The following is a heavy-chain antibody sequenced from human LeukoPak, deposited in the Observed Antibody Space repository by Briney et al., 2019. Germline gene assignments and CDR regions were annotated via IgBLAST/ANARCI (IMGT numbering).Heavy chain of an antibody. Sequence: PSETLSLTCTVSGGSISSGSYYWSWIRQPAGKGLEWIGRIYTSGSTNYNPALKSRVTISVDTSKNQFSLKLSSVTAADTAVYYCARANTVAATPSAFDIWGQGTMVTVSS. D-gene: IGHD2-15*01. CDR2: IYTSGST. CDR3: ARANTVAATPSAFDI. J-gene: IGHJ3*02. CDR1: GGSISSGSYY. V-gene: IGHV4-61*02.